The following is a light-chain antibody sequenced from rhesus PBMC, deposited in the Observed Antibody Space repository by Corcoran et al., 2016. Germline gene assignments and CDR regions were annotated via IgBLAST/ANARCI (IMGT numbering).Light chain of an antibody. CDR3: QKYDSFPFI. CDR1: QTVTTY. CDR2: GAS. Sequence: QVILTQSPVSLSLSPGERATLSCRASQTVTTYLAWYQQKLGQPPKLRNYGASRRATGIPDRFSGRESGTDCTLTISSLEPEDFAVYYCQKYDSFPFIFGPGTKLDIK. V-gene: IGKV3-53*02. J-gene: IGKJ3*01.